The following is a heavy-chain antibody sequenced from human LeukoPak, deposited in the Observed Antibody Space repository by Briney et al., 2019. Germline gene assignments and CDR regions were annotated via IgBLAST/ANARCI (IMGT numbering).Heavy chain of an antibody. Sequence: SETLSLTCAVYGWSFYDYYWNWIREPPGKGGEWIGEINARGDTNYNPSLKSRITISVDTSKKQFSLRLTSIIAADTALYYCARGQVPAARGYNWFDPWGQGTLVTVSS. D-gene: IGHD2-2*01. V-gene: IGHV4-34*01. CDR3: ARGQVPAARGYNWFDP. CDR2: INARGDT. J-gene: IGHJ5*02. CDR1: GWSFYDYY.